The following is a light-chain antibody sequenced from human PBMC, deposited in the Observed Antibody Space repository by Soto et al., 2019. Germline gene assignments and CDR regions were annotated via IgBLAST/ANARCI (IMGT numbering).Light chain of an antibody. Sequence: EIVLTQSPATLSLSPGERATLSCRASQSASSYLAWYQQKPGQAPRLLIYDASNRATGIPARFSGSGSGTDFTLTISSLEPEDSAVYYCQQARTFGQGTKVEIK. CDR2: DAS. CDR3: QQART. V-gene: IGKV3-11*01. CDR1: QSASSY. J-gene: IGKJ1*01.